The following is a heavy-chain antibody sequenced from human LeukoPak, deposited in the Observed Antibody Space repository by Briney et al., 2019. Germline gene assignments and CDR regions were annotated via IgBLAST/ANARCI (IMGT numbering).Heavy chain of an antibody. CDR1: GGSISSGGYY. J-gene: IGHJ4*02. Sequence: PSQTLSLTCTVSGGSISSGGYYYTWIRQHPGKGLEYIGYIYYSGSTYYNPSLKSRVAMSVDTSKSQFSLKLSSVTAADTAVYYCARDRSSGWFDYWGQGTLVTVSP. CDR2: IYYSGST. CDR3: ARDRSSGWFDY. V-gene: IGHV4-31*03. D-gene: IGHD6-19*01.